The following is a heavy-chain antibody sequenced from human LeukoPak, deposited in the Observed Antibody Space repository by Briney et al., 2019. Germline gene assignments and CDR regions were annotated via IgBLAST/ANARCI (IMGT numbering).Heavy chain of an antibody. V-gene: IGHV3-48*01. CDR3: ARDFGPAYFGSGRFYHGVDV. CDR1: GFSLISHN. CDR2: ISSSSSTI. D-gene: IGHD3-10*01. J-gene: IGHJ6*02. Sequence: PGGSLRLSCAVSGFSLISHNMHWVRQAPGKGLEWISYISSSSSTIYYGDSVKGRFTISRDNVKNALYLQMNSLRAEDTAVYYCARDFGPAYFGSGRFYHGVDVWGQGTTVTVSS.